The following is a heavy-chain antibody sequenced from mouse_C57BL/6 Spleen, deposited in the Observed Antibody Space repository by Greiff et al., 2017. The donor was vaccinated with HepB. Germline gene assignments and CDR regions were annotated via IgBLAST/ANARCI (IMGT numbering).Heavy chain of an antibody. CDR3: ARNLLLRSYAMDY. CDR2: IWSGGST. CDR1: GFSLTSYG. Sequence: VKLMESGPGLVQPSQSLSITCTVSGFSLTSYGVHWVRQSPGKGLEWLGVIWSGGSTDYNAAFISRLSISKYNSKSQVFFKMNSLQADDTAIYYCARNLLLRSYAMDYWGQGTSVTVSS. D-gene: IGHD1-1*01. V-gene: IGHV2-2*01. J-gene: IGHJ4*01.